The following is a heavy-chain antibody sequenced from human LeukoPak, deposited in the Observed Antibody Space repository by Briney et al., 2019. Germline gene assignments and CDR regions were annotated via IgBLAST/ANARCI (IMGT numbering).Heavy chain of an antibody. CDR2: IKQDGSEK. V-gene: IGHV3-7*03. CDR3: ARGSGIYDY. CDR1: EFTFSSYS. J-gene: IGHJ4*02. D-gene: IGHD3-10*01. Sequence: GSLRLSCAASEFTFSSYSMNWVRQAPGKGLEWVANIKQDGSEKYYVDSVKGRFTISRDNAKNSLYLQMNSLRAEDTAVYYCARGSGIYDYWGQGTLVTVSS.